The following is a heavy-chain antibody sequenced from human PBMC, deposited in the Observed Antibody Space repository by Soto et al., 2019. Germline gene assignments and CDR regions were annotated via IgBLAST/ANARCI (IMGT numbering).Heavy chain of an antibody. V-gene: IGHV4-4*02. CDR1: GDSISSSNW. CDR3: ARDRAAVAGSYYYYGMDV. CDR2: IYHSGST. J-gene: IGHJ6*04. Sequence: PSKTLSLTCAVSGDSISSSNWWSWVRQPPGKGLEWIGEIYHSGSTNYNPSLKSRVTISVDKSKNQFSLKLSSVTAADTAVYYCARDRAAVAGSYYYYGMDVWGKGTTGTASS. D-gene: IGHD6-19*01.